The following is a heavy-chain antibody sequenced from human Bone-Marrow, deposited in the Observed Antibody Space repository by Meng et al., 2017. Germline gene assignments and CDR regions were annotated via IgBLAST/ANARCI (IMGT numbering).Heavy chain of an antibody. Sequence: QVQLQQWGAGLLKPSENLSLTCVVSGGSFSDYYWSWIRQPPGKGLEWIGEINHSGSTNYNPSLESRATISVDTSQNNLSLKLSSVTAADSAVYYCARGPTTMAHDFDYWGQGTLVTVSS. D-gene: IGHD4-11*01. V-gene: IGHV4-34*01. CDR3: ARGPTTMAHDFDY. J-gene: IGHJ4*02. CDR1: GGSFSDYY. CDR2: INHSGST.